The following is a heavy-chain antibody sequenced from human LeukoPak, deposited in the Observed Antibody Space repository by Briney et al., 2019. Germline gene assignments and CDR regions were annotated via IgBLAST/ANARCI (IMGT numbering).Heavy chain of an antibody. V-gene: IGHV1-3*01. CDR3: ARGGELRNAFDI. CDR1: GYTFTSYA. D-gene: IGHD1-26*01. Sequence: ASVKVSCKASGYTFTSYAMHWVRQAPGQRLEWMGWINAGNGNTKYSQKFQGRVTITRDTSASTAYMELSSLRSEDTAVYYCARGGELRNAFDIWGQGTMVTVSS. CDR2: INAGNGNT. J-gene: IGHJ3*02.